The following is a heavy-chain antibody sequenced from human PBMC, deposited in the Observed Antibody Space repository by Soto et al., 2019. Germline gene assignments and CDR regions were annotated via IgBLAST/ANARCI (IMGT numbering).Heavy chain of an antibody. J-gene: IGHJ4*02. D-gene: IGHD3-10*01. CDR3: ARFRRNYFDS. CDR1: GDSIIGFY. CDR2: INHAEST. Sequence: SETLSLTCTVSGDSIIGFYWGWIRQPPGKGLEWIGYINHAESTYYSPSLQSRVTISLDSSKTQFSLILTSVTAADTAVYFCARFRRNYFDSWGQGTMVTVSS. V-gene: IGHV4-59*01.